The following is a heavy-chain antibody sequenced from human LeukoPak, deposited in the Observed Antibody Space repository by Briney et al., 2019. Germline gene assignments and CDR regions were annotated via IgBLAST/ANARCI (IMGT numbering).Heavy chain of an antibody. CDR2: ISAYNGDT. D-gene: IGHD1-26*01. CDR3: ARDGGIVGSTHLQNAFDV. J-gene: IGHJ3*01. Sequence: GASVKVSCKASGYTFTSYGISWVRQAPGQGLEWMGWISAYNGDTNHAQKVQDRVTMTTETSTSTAYMELRSLRSDDTAVYYCARDGGIVGSTHLQNAFDVWGQGTLVTVSS. V-gene: IGHV1-18*01. CDR1: GYTFTSYG.